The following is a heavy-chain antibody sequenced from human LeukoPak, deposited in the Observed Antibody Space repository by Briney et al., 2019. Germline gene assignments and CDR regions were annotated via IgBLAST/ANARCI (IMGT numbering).Heavy chain of an antibody. CDR1: GGSISSHY. CDR2: ISNSGGT. CDR3: GRDALVGYFSYYYMDV. J-gene: IGHJ6*03. V-gene: IGHV4-59*11. D-gene: IGHD2-15*01. Sequence: SETLSLTCTVSGGSISSHYWTWIRQSPGKGLEWIGDISNSGGTSYNPSLKSRVTISIDTSNNQFSLKLSSVTAANTAVYYCGRDALVGYFSYYYMDVWGKGTTVTVSS.